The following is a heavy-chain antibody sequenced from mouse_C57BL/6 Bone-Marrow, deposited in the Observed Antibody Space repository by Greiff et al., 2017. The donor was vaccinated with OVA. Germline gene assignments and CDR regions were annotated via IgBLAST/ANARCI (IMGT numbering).Heavy chain of an antibody. CDR3: ALSYYYGSSYRFAY. V-gene: IGHV1-80*01. CDR1: GYAFSSYW. Sequence: QVQLKQSGAELVKPGASVKISCKASGYAFSSYWMNWVKQRPGKGLEWIGQIYPGDGDTNYNGKFKGKATLTADKSSSTAYMQLSSLTSEDSAVYFCALSYYYGSSYRFAYWGQGTLVTASA. CDR2: IYPGDGDT. J-gene: IGHJ3*01. D-gene: IGHD1-1*01.